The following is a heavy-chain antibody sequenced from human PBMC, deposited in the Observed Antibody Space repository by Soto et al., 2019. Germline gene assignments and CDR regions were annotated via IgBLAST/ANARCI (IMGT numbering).Heavy chain of an antibody. J-gene: IGHJ4*02. Sequence: AGGSLRLSCAASGFTFSSYAMSWVRQAPGKGLEWVSAISGSGGSTYYADSVKGRFTISRDNSKNTLYLQMNSLRAEDTAVYYCVAVEGQLGQLDYWGQGTLVTVSS. CDR2: ISGSGGST. V-gene: IGHV3-23*01. D-gene: IGHD6-13*01. CDR3: VAVEGQLGQLDY. CDR1: GFTFSSYA.